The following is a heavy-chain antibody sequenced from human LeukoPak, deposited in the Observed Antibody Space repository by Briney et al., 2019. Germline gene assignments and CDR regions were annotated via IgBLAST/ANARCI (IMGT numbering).Heavy chain of an antibody. Sequence: APVKVSCKASGYSFTGYYIHWVRQAPGQGLEWMGWVNLRSGGKSFTQKFQGRVTMTRDTSISTAYMELSRLRSDDTAVYYCAIRVRGANFDAFDIWGQGTMVTVSS. CDR2: VNLRSGGK. CDR1: GYSFTGYY. J-gene: IGHJ3*02. D-gene: IGHD3-10*01. CDR3: AIRVRGANFDAFDI. V-gene: IGHV1-2*02.